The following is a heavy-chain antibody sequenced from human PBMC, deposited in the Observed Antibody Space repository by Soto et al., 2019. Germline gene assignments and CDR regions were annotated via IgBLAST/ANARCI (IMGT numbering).Heavy chain of an antibody. CDR1: GSDITTYY. J-gene: IGHJ5*02. CDR2: IYDTGST. Sequence: SETLSLTCTVSGSDITTYYWSWLRQSPGKGLEWIGHIYDTGSTTYNPSLKSRVTISVDTSNKQFSLRLTSVTAADTAVYYCARCPIDHNWFDPWGQGTLVTSPQ. CDR3: ARCPIDHNWFDP. D-gene: IGHD3-9*01. V-gene: IGHV4-59*01.